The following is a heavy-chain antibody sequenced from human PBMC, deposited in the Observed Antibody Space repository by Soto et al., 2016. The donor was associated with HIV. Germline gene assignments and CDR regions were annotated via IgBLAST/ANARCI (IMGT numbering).Heavy chain of an antibody. V-gene: IGHV1-2*02. CDR1: GYAFTGYY. CDR3: ARDPAGGAAAGFHFDY. CDR2: INPNSGGT. J-gene: IGHJ4*02. Sequence: QVQLGQSGAEMKKPGASVKVSCKASGYAFTGYYMHWVRQAPGQGLEWMGWINPNSGGTNYAQKFQGRVTMTRDTSTSTVYMELSSLRSEDTAVYYCARDPAGGAAAGFHFDYWGQGNAGHRL. D-gene: IGHD6-13*01.